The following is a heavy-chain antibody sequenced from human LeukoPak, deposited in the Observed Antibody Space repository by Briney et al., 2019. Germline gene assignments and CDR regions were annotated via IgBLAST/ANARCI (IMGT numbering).Heavy chain of an antibody. V-gene: IGHV4-59*08. D-gene: IGHD5-18*01. CDR1: GGSISSYY. Sequence: TETLSLTCTVSGGSISSYYWSWIRQPPGKRPEWIGYIYYSGSTNYNPSPKSRVTISVDTSKNHFSLKLSSVTAADTAVYYCARGLGGSYGAWYAFDFWGQGTMVTVSS. J-gene: IGHJ3*01. CDR3: ARGLGGSYGAWYAFDF. CDR2: IYYSGST.